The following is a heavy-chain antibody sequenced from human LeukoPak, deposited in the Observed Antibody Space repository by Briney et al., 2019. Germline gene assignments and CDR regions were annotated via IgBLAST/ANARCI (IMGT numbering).Heavy chain of an antibody. CDR1: GGTFSSYA. V-gene: IGHV1-69*13. CDR3: ARVILRDYDFWSGPYEGGVYYYYMDV. D-gene: IGHD3-3*01. Sequence: ASVKVSCKASGGTFSSYAISWVRQAPGQGLEWMGGIIPIFGTANYAQKFQGRVTITADESTSTAYMELSSLRSEDTAVYYCARVILRDYDFWSGPYEGGVYYYYMDVWGKGTTVTVSS. J-gene: IGHJ6*03. CDR2: IIPIFGTA.